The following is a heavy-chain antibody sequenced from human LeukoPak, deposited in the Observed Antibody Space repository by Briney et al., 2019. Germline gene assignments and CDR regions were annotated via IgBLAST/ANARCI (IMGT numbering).Heavy chain of an antibody. V-gene: IGHV4-34*01. CDR2: INHSGST. Sequence: SETLSLTCAVYGGPFSGYYWSWIRQPPGKGLEWIGEINHSGSTNYNPSLKSRVTISVDTSKNQFSLKLSSVTAADTAVYYCARGTGYYDSSGYFDYWGQGTLVTVSS. CDR1: GGPFSGYY. CDR3: ARGTGYYDSSGYFDY. D-gene: IGHD3-22*01. J-gene: IGHJ4*02.